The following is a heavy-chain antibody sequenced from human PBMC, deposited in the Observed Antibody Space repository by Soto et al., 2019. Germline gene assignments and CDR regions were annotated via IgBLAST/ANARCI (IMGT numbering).Heavy chain of an antibody. CDR2: VSNDGDNK. CDR3: GRDLGISSSCTLNY. CDR1: GFTFSSYA. D-gene: IGHD2-2*01. J-gene: IGHJ4*02. V-gene: IGHV3-30-3*01. Sequence: GGSLRLSCAASGFTFSSYATHWVSQAPGKGLEWVAVVSNDGDNKYYADSVKGRFTISRDNSKNMVYLQMNSLRAEDTAVYYCGRDLGISSSCTLNYWGQGTLVTVSS.